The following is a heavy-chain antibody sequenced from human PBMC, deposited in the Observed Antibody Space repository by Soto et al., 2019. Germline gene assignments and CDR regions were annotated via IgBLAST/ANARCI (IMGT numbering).Heavy chain of an antibody. J-gene: IGHJ6*02. CDR2: TYYRSKWYN. Sequence: SQTLSLTCAISGDSVSSNSAAWNWIRQSPSRGLEWLGRTYYRSKWYNDYAVSVKSRITINPDTSKNQFSLQLNSVTPEDTAVYYCARWEQQPHPHYYYGMDVWGQGTTVTVSS. V-gene: IGHV6-1*01. CDR3: ARWEQQPHPHYYYGMDV. CDR1: GDSVSSNSAA. D-gene: IGHD6-13*01.